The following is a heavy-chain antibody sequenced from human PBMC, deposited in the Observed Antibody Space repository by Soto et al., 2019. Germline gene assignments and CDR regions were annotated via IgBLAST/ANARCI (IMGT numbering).Heavy chain of an antibody. Sequence: QLQLQESGPGLVKPSETLSLTCTVSGGSISSSSYYWGWIRQPPGKGLEWIGSIYYSGSTYYNPSLKSRVTISVDTSKNQFSLKLSSVTAADTAVYYCVRHGPLGGISSGWWDADYWGQGTLVTVSS. CDR2: IYYSGST. CDR3: VRHGPLGGISSGWWDADY. V-gene: IGHV4-39*01. J-gene: IGHJ4*02. CDR1: GGSISSSSYY. D-gene: IGHD6-19*01.